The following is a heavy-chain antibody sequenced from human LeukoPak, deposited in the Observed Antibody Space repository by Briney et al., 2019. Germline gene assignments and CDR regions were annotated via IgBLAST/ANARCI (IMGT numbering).Heavy chain of an antibody. Sequence: ASVTVSCKASGYTFTTYLIHWVRQAPGQGLEWMGWINPKSGGTIYAQKFRGRVTMTRDTSITTAYMELRRLRSDDTAVYFCAREVGQIDYWGQGSLVTVSS. CDR2: INPKSGGT. D-gene: IGHD3/OR15-3a*01. V-gene: IGHV1-2*02. CDR1: GYTFTTYL. CDR3: AREVGQIDY. J-gene: IGHJ4*02.